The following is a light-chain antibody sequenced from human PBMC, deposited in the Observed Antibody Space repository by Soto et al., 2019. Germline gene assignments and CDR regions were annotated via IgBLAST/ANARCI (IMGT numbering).Light chain of an antibody. V-gene: IGKV3-11*01. CDR3: QQRSNWPPKYT. CDR1: QSVSSY. J-gene: IGKJ2*01. Sequence: EIVLTQSPATLSLSPGERATLSCRASQSVSSYLAWYQQKPGQAPRLLIYDASNRAPGIPARFSGSGSGTDFPLSISSLEPEDFAVYYCQQRSNWPPKYTFGQGTKLQIK. CDR2: DAS.